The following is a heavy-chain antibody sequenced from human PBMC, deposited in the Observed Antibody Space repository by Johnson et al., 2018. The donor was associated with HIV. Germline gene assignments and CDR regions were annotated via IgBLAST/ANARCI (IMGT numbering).Heavy chain of an antibody. D-gene: IGHD3-10*01. CDR2: LGNDGSNK. V-gene: IGHV3-30-3*01. Sequence: QMQLVESGGGLVQPGGSLRLSCAASGFTFSSYAMSWVRQAPGKGLEWVAALGNDGSNKYYADSVKGRFTISRDNSKNTLYLQMNSLRAEDTAVYYCARTRHYYEAFDIWGQGTMVTVSS. CDR3: ARTRHYYEAFDI. CDR1: GFTFSSYA. J-gene: IGHJ3*02.